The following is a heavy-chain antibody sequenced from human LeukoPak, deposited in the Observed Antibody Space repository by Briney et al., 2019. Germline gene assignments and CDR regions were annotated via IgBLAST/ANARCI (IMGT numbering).Heavy chain of an antibody. D-gene: IGHD4-17*01. CDR1: GFTFSSYA. CDR2: ISGSGGST. Sequence: PGGSLRLSCAASGFTFSSYAMSWVRQAPGKGLEWVLGISGSGGSTYYADSVKGRFTISRDNSKNTLYLQMSSLRAEDTAVYYCAKGYGDYAPLRFDRWGQGTLVTVSS. V-gene: IGHV3-23*01. CDR3: AKGYGDYAPLRFDR. J-gene: IGHJ5*02.